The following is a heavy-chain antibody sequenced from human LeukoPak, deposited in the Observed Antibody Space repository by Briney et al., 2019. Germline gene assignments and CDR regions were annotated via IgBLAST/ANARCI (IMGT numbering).Heavy chain of an antibody. D-gene: IGHD5-18*01. CDR3: ARSGYSYGIDY. Sequence: SETLSLTCTVSGGSISSHYWSWIRQPPGKGLEWIGYIYYSGSTNYNPSLKSRVTISVDTSKNQFSLKLSSVTAADTAVYYCARSGYSYGIDYWGQGTLVTVSS. CDR2: IYYSGST. J-gene: IGHJ4*02. CDR1: GGSISSHY. V-gene: IGHV4-59*11.